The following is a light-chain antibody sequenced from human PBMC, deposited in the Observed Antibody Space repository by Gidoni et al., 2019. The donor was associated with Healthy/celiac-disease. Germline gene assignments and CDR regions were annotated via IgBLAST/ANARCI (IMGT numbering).Light chain of an antibody. V-gene: IGKV1-39*01. Sequence: EIQMNQSPSSLSASVGDRVTITCRASQSISSYLNWYQQKPGKAPKLLIYAASSLQSGVPSRFSGSGSGTDFTLTISSLQPEDFATYYCQQSYSTTWTFGQGTKVEIK. CDR1: QSISSY. CDR3: QQSYSTTWT. CDR2: AAS. J-gene: IGKJ1*01.